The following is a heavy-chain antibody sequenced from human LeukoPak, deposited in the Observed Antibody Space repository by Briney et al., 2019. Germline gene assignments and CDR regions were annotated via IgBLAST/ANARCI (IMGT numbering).Heavy chain of an antibody. CDR2: ISAYNGNT. CDR1: GYTFTSYG. D-gene: IGHD1-26*01. J-gene: IGHJ4*02. Sequence: GASVKVSCKASGYTFTSYGISWVRQAPGQGLEWMGWISAYNGNTNYAQKLQGRVTMTTDTSTSTAYMELSSLRSEDTAVYYCARVSGWELLGAYFDYWGQGTLVTVSS. V-gene: IGHV1-18*01. CDR3: ARVSGWELLGAYFDY.